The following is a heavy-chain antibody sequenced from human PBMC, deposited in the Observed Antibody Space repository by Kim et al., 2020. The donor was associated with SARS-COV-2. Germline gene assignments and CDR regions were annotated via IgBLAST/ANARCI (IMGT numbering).Heavy chain of an antibody. J-gene: IGHJ6*02. V-gene: IGHV3-53*01. CDR3: ARERGSYYYYGMDV. Sequence: GGSLRLSCAASGFTVSSNYMSWVRQAPGKGLEWVSVIYSGGSTYYADSVKGRFTISRDNSKNTLYLQMNSLRAEDTAVYYCARERGSYYYYGMDVWGQGTTVTVSS. CDR1: GFTVSSNY. CDR2: IYSGGST.